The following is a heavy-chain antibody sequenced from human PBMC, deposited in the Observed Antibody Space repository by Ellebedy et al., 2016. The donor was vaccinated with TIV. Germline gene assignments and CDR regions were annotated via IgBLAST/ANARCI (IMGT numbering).Heavy chain of an antibody. CDR2: ISSNGVST. J-gene: IGHJ4*02. CDR3: AKWSQGVDYDY. V-gene: IGHV3-23*01. CDR1: GFTFSTYA. D-gene: IGHD3-10*01. Sequence: PGGSLRLSCAASGFTFSTYAMSWVRQAPGKGLEWVSAISSNGVSTFYADSVKGRFTISKDNSKNTLYLQMNILRAEDTAVYYCAKWSQGVDYDYWGQGTLVTVSP.